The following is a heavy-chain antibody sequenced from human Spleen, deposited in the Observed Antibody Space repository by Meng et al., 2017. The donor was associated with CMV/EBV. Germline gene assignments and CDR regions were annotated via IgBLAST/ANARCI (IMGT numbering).Heavy chain of an antibody. CDR3: ARAGVVVVAATQGFDY. D-gene: IGHD2-15*01. J-gene: IGHJ4*02. CDR1: GGSIRSGDYY. Sequence: QLQESGPGLGKPSQTLSPTCTVSGGSIRSGDYYWSWIRQPPGKGLEWIGYIYYSGSTYYNPSLKSRVTISVDTSKNQFSLKLSSVTAADTAVYYCARAGVVVVAATQGFDYWGQGTLVTVSS. CDR2: IYYSGST. V-gene: IGHV4-30-4*08.